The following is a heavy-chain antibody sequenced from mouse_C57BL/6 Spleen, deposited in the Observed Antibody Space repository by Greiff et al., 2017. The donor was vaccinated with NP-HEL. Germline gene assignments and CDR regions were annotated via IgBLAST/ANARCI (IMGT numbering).Heavy chain of an antibody. CDR1: GFTFSDYG. CDR2: ISSGSSTI. V-gene: IGHV5-17*01. D-gene: IGHD1-1*01. J-gene: IGHJ3*01. CDR3: ARPDYYGSRAWFAY. Sequence: EVQLVESGGGLVKPGGSLKLSCAASGFTFSDYGMHWVRQAPEKGLEWVAYISSGSSTIYYADTVKGRFTISRDNAKNTLFLQMASLRSEDTAMYYCARPDYYGSRAWFAYWGQGTLVTVSA.